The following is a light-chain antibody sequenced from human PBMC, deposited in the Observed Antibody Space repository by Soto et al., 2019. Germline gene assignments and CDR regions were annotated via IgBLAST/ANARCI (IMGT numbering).Light chain of an antibody. V-gene: IGKV3-20*01. CDR3: HQYGSSPPYT. CDR1: QSINNNY. CDR2: GSS. J-gene: IGKJ2*01. Sequence: EVVLTQSPGTLSLSPGERATLSCRGSQSINNNYLAWYQQRPGQAPRLLIYGSSDRATGIPDRFSGSGSGTDFTLTISRLEPEDFAVYYCHQYGSSPPYTFGQGTKLEL.